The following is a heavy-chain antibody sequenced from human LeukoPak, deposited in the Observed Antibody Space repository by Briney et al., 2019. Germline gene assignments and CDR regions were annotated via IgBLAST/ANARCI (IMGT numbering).Heavy chain of an antibody. Sequence: GGSLRLSCAASGFTFSSYAMSWVRQAPGKGLEWVSAISGSGGSTYYADSVKGRFTISRDNSKNTLYLQMNSLRAEDTAVYYYANYDNPYYYGMDVWGQGTTVTVSS. V-gene: IGHV3-23*01. J-gene: IGHJ6*02. CDR1: GFTFSSYA. CDR3: ANYDNPYYYGMDV. CDR2: ISGSGGST. D-gene: IGHD3-9*01.